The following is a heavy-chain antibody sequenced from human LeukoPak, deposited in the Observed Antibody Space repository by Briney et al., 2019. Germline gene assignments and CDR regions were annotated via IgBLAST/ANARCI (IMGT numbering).Heavy chain of an antibody. CDR2: ISGIGDTL. V-gene: IGHV3-23*01. CDR3: AKKNGGGWPTIFFDY. CDR1: GFSFSINA. Sequence: PGGSLRLSCVASGFSFSINAMIWVRQAPGKGLEWVSGISGIGDTLFYSDPVKGRFTISRDNSKNTVYLQMNSLRAEDSAVYYCAKKNGGGWPTIFFDYWGQGILVTVSS. D-gene: IGHD6-19*01. J-gene: IGHJ4*02.